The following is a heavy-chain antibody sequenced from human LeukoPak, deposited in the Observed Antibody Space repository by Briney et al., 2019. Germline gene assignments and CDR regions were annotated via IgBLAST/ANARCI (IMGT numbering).Heavy chain of an antibody. CDR3: ARRAADALDI. J-gene: IGHJ3*02. CDR1: GFSFTTYW. V-gene: IGHV5-51*01. Sequence: PGESLKISCKGSGFSFTTYWIVWVRQMPGQGLEWMGIIYPSDSDTRYSPSFQGQVTISADKSITTAYLQWSSLKASDTAMYYCARRAADALDIWGQGTMVTVSS. CDR2: IYPSDSDT.